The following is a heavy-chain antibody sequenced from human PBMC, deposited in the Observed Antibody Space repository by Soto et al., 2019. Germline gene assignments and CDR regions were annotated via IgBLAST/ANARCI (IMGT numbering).Heavy chain of an antibody. CDR2: IYYSGST. J-gene: IGHJ1*01. CDR3: ARGYSSSWSTHDEYFQH. V-gene: IGHV4-59*01. D-gene: IGHD6-13*01. Sequence: SETLSLTCTVSGGSISSYYWSWIRQPPGKGLEWIGYIYYSGSTNYNPSLKSRVTISVDTSKNQFSLKLSSVTAADTAVYYCARGYSSSWSTHDEYFQHWGQGTLVTVSS. CDR1: GGSISSYY.